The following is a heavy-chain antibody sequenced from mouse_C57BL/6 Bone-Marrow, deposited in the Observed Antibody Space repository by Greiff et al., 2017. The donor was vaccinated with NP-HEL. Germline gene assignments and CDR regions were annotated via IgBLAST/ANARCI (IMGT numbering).Heavy chain of an antibody. J-gene: IGHJ2*01. CDR2: IHPNSGST. D-gene: IGHD3-2*02. Sequence: QVQLQQPGAELVKAGASVKLSCKASGYTFTSYWMHWVKQRPGQGLEWIGMIHPNSGSTNYNEKFKSKATLTVDKSSSTAYMQLSSLTSEDSAVYYCATDSSGYYFDYWGQGTTLTVSS. CDR3: ATDSSGYYFDY. CDR1: GYTFTSYW. V-gene: IGHV1-64*01.